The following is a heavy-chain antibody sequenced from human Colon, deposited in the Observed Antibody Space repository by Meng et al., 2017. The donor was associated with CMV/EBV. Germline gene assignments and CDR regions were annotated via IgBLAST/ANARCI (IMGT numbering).Heavy chain of an antibody. D-gene: IGHD5-12*01. J-gene: IGHJ4*02. CDR2: IYDRGRP. Sequence: GSLRLSCTVSGDSMTLYYWTWIRQSPGKGLEFIGNIYDRGRPSYESSLQSRVTIAQDTSKTQFSLKLKSVTAADTAIYYCARDSRGFLDYWGQGILVTV. CDR3: ARDSRGFLDY. CDR1: GDSMTLYY. V-gene: IGHV4-59*01.